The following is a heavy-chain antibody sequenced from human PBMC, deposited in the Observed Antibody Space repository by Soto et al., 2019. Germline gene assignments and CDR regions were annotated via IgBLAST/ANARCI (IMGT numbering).Heavy chain of an antibody. CDR1: GFTFDDYA. CDR3: AKDNIDILTGFDY. Sequence: PGGSLRLSCAASGFTFDDYAMHWVRQAPGKGLEWVSGISWNSGSIGYADSVKGRFTISRDNAKNSLYLQMNSLRAEDTALYYCAKDNIDILTGFDYWGQGTLVTVSS. V-gene: IGHV3-9*01. CDR2: ISWNSGSI. J-gene: IGHJ4*02. D-gene: IGHD3-9*01.